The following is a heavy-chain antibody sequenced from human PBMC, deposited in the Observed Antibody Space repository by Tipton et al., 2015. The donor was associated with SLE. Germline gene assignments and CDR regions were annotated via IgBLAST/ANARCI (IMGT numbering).Heavy chain of an antibody. CDR2: IYHRGYI. CDR1: GDSISSGGYY. V-gene: IGHV4-31*03. D-gene: IGHD6-6*01. J-gene: IGHJ5*02. Sequence: TLSLTCTVSGDSISSGGYYWSWIRQHPGKGLDWIGYIYHRGYINYNPSLKSRVTISVDTTKNQFSLKLNSVTAADTAVYYCARAPPLIAARGWFDPWGQGTLVTVSS. CDR3: ARAPPLIAARGWFDP.